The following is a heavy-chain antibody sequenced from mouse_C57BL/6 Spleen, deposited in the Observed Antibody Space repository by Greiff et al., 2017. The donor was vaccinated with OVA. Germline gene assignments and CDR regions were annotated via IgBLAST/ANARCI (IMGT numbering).Heavy chain of an antibody. CDR3: ARRTAQAGFAY. D-gene: IGHD3-2*02. Sequence: EVKVVESGGGLVKPGGSLKLSCAASGFTFSDYGMHWVRQAPEKGLEWVAYISSGSSTIYYADTVKGRFTISRDNAKNTLFLQRTSLRSEDTAMYYCARRTAQAGFAYWGQGTLVTVSA. J-gene: IGHJ3*01. CDR2: ISSGSSTI. CDR1: GFTFSDYG. V-gene: IGHV5-17*01.